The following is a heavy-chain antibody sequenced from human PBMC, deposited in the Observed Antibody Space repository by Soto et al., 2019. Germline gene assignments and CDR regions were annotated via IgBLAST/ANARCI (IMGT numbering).Heavy chain of an antibody. CDR3: ARHGHIAVAGYYFDY. J-gene: IGHJ4*02. CDR1: GGSISSSNW. CDR2: IYHSGST. Sequence: QVQLQESGPGLVKPSGTLSLTCAVSGGSISSSNWWSWVRQPPGKGLEWIGEIYHSGSTNYNPSLKSRVTISVDTSQNQSALKMGYVTAADTAVYYCARHGHIAVAGYYFDYWGQGTLVTVSS. D-gene: IGHD6-19*01. V-gene: IGHV4-4*02.